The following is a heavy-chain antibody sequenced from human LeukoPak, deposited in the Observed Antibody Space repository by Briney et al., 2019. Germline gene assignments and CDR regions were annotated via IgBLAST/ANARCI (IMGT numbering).Heavy chain of an antibody. D-gene: IGHD1-26*01. CDR1: GYTFTSYG. V-gene: IGHV1-18*01. CDR2: ISAYNGNT. CDR3: ARDRGLVGATKGVGMDV. Sequence: ASVKVSCKASGYTFTSYGINWVRQAPGQGLEWMGWISAYNGNTNYAQKLQGRVTMTTDTSTSTAYMELRSLRSDDTAVYYCARDRGLVGATKGVGMDVWGQGTTVTVSS. J-gene: IGHJ6*02.